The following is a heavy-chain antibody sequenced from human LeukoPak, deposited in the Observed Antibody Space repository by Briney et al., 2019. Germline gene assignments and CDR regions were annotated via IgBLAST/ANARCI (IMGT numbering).Heavy chain of an antibody. V-gene: IGHV4-61*05. CDR3: ARSILTGYYYYMDV. CDR2: IYYGGST. J-gene: IGHJ6*03. Sequence: PSETLSLTCTVSGGSISSSSYYWGWIRQPPGKGLEWIGYIYYGGSTNYNPSLKSRLTISVDTSKNQFSLKLSSVTAVDTAVYYCARSILTGYYYYMDVWGKGTTVTISS. CDR1: GGSISSSSYY. D-gene: IGHD3-9*01.